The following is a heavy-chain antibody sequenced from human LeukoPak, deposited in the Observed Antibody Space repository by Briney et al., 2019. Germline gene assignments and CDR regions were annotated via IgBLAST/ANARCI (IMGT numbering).Heavy chain of an antibody. J-gene: IGHJ3*02. CDR1: GFSFSIYT. D-gene: IGHD6-13*01. CDR3: ARAAHFYSNAFDI. V-gene: IGHV3-30-3*01. CDR2: ISYDGNNK. Sequence: GGSLRLSCGASGFSFSIYTMQWVRQAPGKGLEWVALISYDGNNKNYAASVKGRFIISRDNSKSTLYLQMNSLRAEDTAVYYCARAAHFYSNAFDIWGQGTMVTVSS.